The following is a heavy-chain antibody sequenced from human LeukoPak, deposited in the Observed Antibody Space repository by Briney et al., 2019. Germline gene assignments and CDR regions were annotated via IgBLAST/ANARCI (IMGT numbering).Heavy chain of an antibody. D-gene: IGHD6-19*01. CDR1: GGSISSHY. Sequence: PSETLSLTCTVSGGSISSHYWSWIRQPPGKGLEWIGYIYYSGSTNNNPSLKSRVTISVDTSNNQFSLRLRSVTAADTAVYYCASAPYTSGWSVFDYWGQGTLVTVSS. J-gene: IGHJ4*02. V-gene: IGHV4-59*11. CDR3: ASAPYTSGWSVFDY. CDR2: IYYSGST.